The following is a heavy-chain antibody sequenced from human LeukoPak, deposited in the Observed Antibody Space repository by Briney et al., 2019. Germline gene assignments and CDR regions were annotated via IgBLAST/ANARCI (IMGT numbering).Heavy chain of an antibody. Sequence: SVKVSCKASGGTFSSHAISWVRQAPGQGLEWMGGIIPIFGTANYAQKFQGRVTITADESTSTAYMELSSLRSEDTAVYYCASPVEREVASGAYYYYGMDVWGQGTTVTVSS. CDR3: ASPVEREVASGAYYYYGMDV. CDR2: IIPIFGTA. J-gene: IGHJ6*02. D-gene: IGHD5-12*01. V-gene: IGHV1-69*13. CDR1: GGTFSSHA.